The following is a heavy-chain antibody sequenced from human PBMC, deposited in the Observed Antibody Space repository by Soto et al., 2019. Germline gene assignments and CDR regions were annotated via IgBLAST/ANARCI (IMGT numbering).Heavy chain of an antibody. D-gene: IGHD6-13*01. V-gene: IGHV3-30-3*01. CDR2: ISYDGSNK. CDR1: GFTFSSYA. CDR3: ARSAVASYSSSWYGNWFDP. J-gene: IGHJ5*02. Sequence: GGSLRLSCAASGFTFSSYAMHWVRQAPGKGLEWVAVISYDGSNKYYAGSVKGRFTISRDNSKNTLYLQMNSLRAEDTAVYYCARSAVASYSSSWYGNWFDPWGQGTLVTVSS.